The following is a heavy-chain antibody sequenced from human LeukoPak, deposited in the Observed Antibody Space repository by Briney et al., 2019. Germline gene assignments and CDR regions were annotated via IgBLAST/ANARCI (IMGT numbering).Heavy chain of an antibody. Sequence: GGSLRLSCAASGFTFSDYYMSWIRQAQGKGREWVSYISSSSSYTNYADSVKGRFTISRDNAKNSLYLQMNGLRAEDTAVYYCARATTTVTTDWFDPWGQGTLVTVSS. J-gene: IGHJ5*02. CDR3: ARATTTVTTDWFDP. V-gene: IGHV3-11*06. D-gene: IGHD4-17*01. CDR2: ISSSSSYT. CDR1: GFTFSDYY.